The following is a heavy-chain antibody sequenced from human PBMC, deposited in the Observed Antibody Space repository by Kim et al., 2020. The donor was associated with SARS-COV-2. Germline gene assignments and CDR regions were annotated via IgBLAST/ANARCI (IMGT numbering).Heavy chain of an antibody. CDR2: IYHTGST. V-gene: IGHV4-59*01. CDR1: GGSISSYY. CDR3: ASHSGILTGYPFDY. J-gene: IGHJ4*02. D-gene: IGHD3-9*01. Sequence: SETLSLTCTVSGGSISSYYWSWIRQPPGKGLEWIGYIYHTGSTKYNPSLKSRVTTSVDTSKNQFSLKLSSVTAADTAVYYCASHSGILTGYPFDYWGQGTLVTVSS.